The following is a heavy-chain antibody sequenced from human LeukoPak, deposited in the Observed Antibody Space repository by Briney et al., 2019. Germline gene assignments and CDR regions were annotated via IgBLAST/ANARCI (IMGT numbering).Heavy chain of an antibody. CDR3: ARARSSLSGGSCCRFDP. Sequence: GGSLRLSCAASGFTFSSYSMNWVRQAPGKGLEWVSSISSSSSYIYYADSVKGRFTISRDNAKNSLYLQMNSLRAEDTAVYYCARARSSLSGGSCCRFDPWGQGTLVTVPS. V-gene: IGHV3-21*01. CDR2: ISSSSSYI. CDR1: GFTFSSYS. J-gene: IGHJ5*02. D-gene: IGHD2-15*01.